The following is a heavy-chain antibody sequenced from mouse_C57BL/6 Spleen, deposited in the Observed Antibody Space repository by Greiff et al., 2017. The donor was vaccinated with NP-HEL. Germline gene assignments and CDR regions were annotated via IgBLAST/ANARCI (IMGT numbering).Heavy chain of an antibody. CDR1: GYTFTSYW. D-gene: IGHD1-1*01. J-gene: IGHJ1*03. CDR2: IDPSDSYT. V-gene: IGHV1-59*01. Sequence: QVQLQQPGAELVRPGTSVKLSCKASGYTFTSYWMHWVKQRPGQGLEWTGVIDPSDSYTNYNQKFKGKATLTVDTSSSTAYMQLSSLTSEDSAVYYCARAFITTVVARDWYFDVWGTGTTVTVSS. CDR3: ARAFITTVVARDWYFDV.